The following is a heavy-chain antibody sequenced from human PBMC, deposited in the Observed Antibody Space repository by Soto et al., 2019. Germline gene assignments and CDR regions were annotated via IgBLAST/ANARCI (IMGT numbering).Heavy chain of an antibody. Sequence: PSETLSLTCAVYGGSFSGYYWSWIRQPPGKGLEWIGEINHSGSTNYNPSLKSRVTISVDTSKNQFSLKLSSVTAADTAVYYCAISQYGSGSYFDYWGLVTLVPAPQ. CDR2: INHSGST. V-gene: IGHV4-34*01. CDR1: GGSFSGYY. D-gene: IGHD3-10*01. J-gene: IGHJ4*02. CDR3: AISQYGSGSYFDY.